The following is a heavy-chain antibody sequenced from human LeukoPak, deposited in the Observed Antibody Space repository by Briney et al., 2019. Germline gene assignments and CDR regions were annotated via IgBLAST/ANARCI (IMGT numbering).Heavy chain of an antibody. V-gene: IGHV3-30-3*01. Sequence: GGSLRLSCAASGFTFSNYAMHWVRQAPGKGLEWVAIISYDGNDKYYTDSVKGRFTISRDKSKNTLYLQMNSLRAEDTAVYYCARHGSGWFGVGYWGQGTLVTVSS. CDR2: ISYDGNDK. D-gene: IGHD6-19*01. CDR3: ARHGSGWFGVGY. CDR1: GFTFSNYA. J-gene: IGHJ4*02.